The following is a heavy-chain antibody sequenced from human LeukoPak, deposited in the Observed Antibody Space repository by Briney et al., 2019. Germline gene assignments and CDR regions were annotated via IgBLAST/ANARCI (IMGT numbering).Heavy chain of an antibody. CDR1: GGSISSGDYY. CDR2: IHYRGSA. Sequence: SSQTLSLTCTVSGGSISSGDYYWSWIRQPPCKGLEWIGNIHYRGSANYNPSLESRVTISADTSKNQVSLSLSSVTAADTAVYYCARGPWQGYSYGFDYWGQGTLLTVSS. CDR3: ARGPWQGYSYGFDY. D-gene: IGHD5-18*01. V-gene: IGHV4-30-4*08. J-gene: IGHJ4*02.